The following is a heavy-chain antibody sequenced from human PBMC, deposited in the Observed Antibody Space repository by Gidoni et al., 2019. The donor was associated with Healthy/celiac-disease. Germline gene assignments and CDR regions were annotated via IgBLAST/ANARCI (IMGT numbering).Heavy chain of an antibody. V-gene: IGHV3-49*03. J-gene: IGHJ3*02. Sequence: EVQLVEYGGGLVQPGRSLRLSCTAYGLPFDDYAMRWFHQAPGKWLEWLGSIRSKAYGGTTEYAASVKGRFTISRDDSKSIAYLQMHSLKPEDTAVYYCTRDLTGAFDIWGQGTMVTVSS. CDR1: GLPFDDYA. CDR3: TRDLTGAFDI. CDR2: IRSKAYGGTT.